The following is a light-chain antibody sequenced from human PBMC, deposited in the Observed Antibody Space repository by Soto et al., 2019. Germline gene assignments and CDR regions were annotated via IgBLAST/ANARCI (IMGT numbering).Light chain of an antibody. CDR1: SSDVGGYNY. CDR3: GSYAGSYPHVV. V-gene: IGLV2-11*01. Sequence: QSALTQPRSVSGSPGQSVTISCTGTSSDVGGYNYVSWYQQHPGKAPKLMIYDVSKRPSGVPDRFSGSKSGNTASLTISGLQAEDEADYYCGSYAGSYPHVVFGGGTKVTVL. J-gene: IGLJ2*01. CDR2: DVS.